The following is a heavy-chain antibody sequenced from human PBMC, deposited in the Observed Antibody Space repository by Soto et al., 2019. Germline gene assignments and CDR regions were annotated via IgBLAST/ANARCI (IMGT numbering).Heavy chain of an antibody. CDR1: GFTLNRYG. Sequence: LRLSCAASGFTLNRYGIPWVRQAPGKALEWVAVISYDGNNISYGDSVQGRFTIYRDNSKNTIYLQMNSLRAEDTAVFYCAKDVVYCSNGVCLYNLLDPPGQRSFVTV. CDR2: ISYDGNNI. CDR3: AKDVVYCSNGVCLYNLLDP. V-gene: IGHV3-30*18. D-gene: IGHD2-8*01. J-gene: IGHJ5*02.